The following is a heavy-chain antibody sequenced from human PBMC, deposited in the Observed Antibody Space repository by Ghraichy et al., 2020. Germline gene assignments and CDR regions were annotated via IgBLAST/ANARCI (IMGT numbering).Heavy chain of an antibody. CDR1: GGSISSSSYY. D-gene: IGHD3-16*01. Sequence: SETLSLTCTVSGGSISSSSYYWGWIRQPPGKGLEWIGSIYYSGSTYYNPSLKSRVTISVDTSKNQFSLKLSSVTAADTAVYYCSRYSKGGVMGYWGQGTLVTVSS. CDR3: SRYSKGGVMGY. V-gene: IGHV4-39*01. CDR2: IYYSGST. J-gene: IGHJ4*02.